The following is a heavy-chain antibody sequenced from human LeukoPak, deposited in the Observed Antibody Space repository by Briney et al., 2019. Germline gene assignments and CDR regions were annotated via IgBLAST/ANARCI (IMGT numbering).Heavy chain of an antibody. CDR1: GGSISSYY. V-gene: IGHV4-59*01. D-gene: IGHD6-13*01. J-gene: IGHJ6*02. CDR3: ARVISSSWSGYYYYYGMDV. CDR2: IYYSGST. Sequence: SETLSLTCTVSGGSISSYYWSWIRQPPGKGLEWIGYIYYSGSTNYNPSLKSRVTISVDTSKNQFSLKLSSVTAAGTAVYYCARVISSSWSGYYYYYGMDVWGQGTTVAVSS.